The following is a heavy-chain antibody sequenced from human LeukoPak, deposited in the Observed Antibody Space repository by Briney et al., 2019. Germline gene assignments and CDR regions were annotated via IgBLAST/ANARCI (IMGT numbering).Heavy chain of an antibody. J-gene: IGHJ4*02. CDR1: GYTFTSYG. Sequence: ASVKVSCKASGYTFTSYGISRVRQAPGQGLEWMGWISAYNGNTNYAQKLQGRVTMTTDTSTSTAYMELRSLRSDDTAVYYCARDREVWLRPRRRYYFHYWGQGTLVTVSS. D-gene: IGHD5-12*01. CDR3: ARDREVWLRPRRRYYFHY. CDR2: ISAYNGNT. V-gene: IGHV1-18*01.